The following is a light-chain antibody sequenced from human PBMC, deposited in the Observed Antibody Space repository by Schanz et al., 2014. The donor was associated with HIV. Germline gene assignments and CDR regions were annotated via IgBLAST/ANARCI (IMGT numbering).Light chain of an antibody. Sequence: QSVLTQPPSASGTPGQRVTISCSGSSSNIGSNFVYWYPQLPGTAPKLLIYRNNQRPSGVPDRFSGSKSGTSATLGITGLQTGDEADYFCGAWDSSLSVLLFGGGTKLTVL. CDR3: GAWDSSLSVLL. J-gene: IGLJ2*01. V-gene: IGLV1-47*01. CDR1: SSNIGSNF. CDR2: RNN.